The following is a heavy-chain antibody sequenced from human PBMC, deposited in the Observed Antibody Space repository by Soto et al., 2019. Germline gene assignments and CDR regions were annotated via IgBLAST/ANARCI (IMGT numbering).Heavy chain of an antibody. CDR1: GGTFSSYT. CDR2: IIPILGIA. V-gene: IGHV1-69*02. J-gene: IGHJ5*02. Sequence: ASVKVSCKASGGTFSSYTISWVRQAPGQGLEWMGRIIPILGIANYAQKFQGRVTITADKSTSTAYMELSSLRSEDTAVYYCARGDPLPTWGNWFDPWGQGTLVTVSS. D-gene: IGHD7-27*01. CDR3: ARGDPLPTWGNWFDP.